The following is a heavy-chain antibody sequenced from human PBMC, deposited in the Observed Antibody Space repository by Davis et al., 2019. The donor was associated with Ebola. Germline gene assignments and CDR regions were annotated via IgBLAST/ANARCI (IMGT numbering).Heavy chain of an antibody. J-gene: IGHJ6*02. CDR2: ISSTSAYI. V-gene: IGHV3-21*01. Sequence: GESLKISCSSSGFTFTNSTITWVRQAPGRGLEWVSSISSTSAYIHYADSVKGRLTLSRDNAKKSLFLQMNSLRVDDTAVYYCASRLKAAGGMDVWGQGTTVTVSS. CDR3: ASRLKAAGGMDV. CDR1: GFTFTNST. D-gene: IGHD2-15*01.